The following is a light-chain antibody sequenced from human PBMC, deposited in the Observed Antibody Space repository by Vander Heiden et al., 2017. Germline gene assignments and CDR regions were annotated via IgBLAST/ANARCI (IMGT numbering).Light chain of an antibody. CDR3: SSYTSSSTLG. J-gene: IGLJ3*02. Sequence: QSALTQPASVSGSPGQSTTISCTGTSSDVGGYNYVSWYQQHPGKAPKRMIYEVSNRPSGVSNRFSGSKSGNTASLTISGPQAEDEADYYCSSYTSSSTLGFGGGTKLTVL. CDR1: SSDVGGYNY. V-gene: IGLV2-14*01. CDR2: EVS.